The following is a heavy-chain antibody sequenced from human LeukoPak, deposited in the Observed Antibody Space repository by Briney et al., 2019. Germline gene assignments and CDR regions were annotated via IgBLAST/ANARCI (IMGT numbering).Heavy chain of an antibody. CDR2: ISGSGGST. D-gene: IGHD3-3*01. V-gene: IGHV3-23*01. J-gene: IGHJ4*02. CDR1: GFTFSSYA. CDR3: AKLGSRRVRFLEWFEDYFDY. Sequence: PGGSLRLSCAASGFTFSSYARSWVRQAPGKGLEWVSAISGSGGSTYYADSVKGRFTISRDNSKNTLYLQMNSLRAEDTAVYYCAKLGSRRVRFLEWFEDYFDYWGQGTLVTVSS.